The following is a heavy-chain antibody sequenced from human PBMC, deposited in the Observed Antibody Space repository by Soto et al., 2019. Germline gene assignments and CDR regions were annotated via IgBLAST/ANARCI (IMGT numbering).Heavy chain of an antibody. CDR3: ASDSSGWINWFDP. CDR2: IKQDGSEK. CDR1: GFTFSSYW. J-gene: IGHJ5*02. Sequence: EVQLVESGGGLVQPGGSLKVSCAASGFTFSSYWMSWVRQAPGKGLEWVANIKQDGSEKYYVDSVKGRFTISRDNAKNSLYLQMNSLRGEDTAVYYCASDSSGWINWFDPWGQGTLVTVSS. D-gene: IGHD6-19*01. V-gene: IGHV3-7*01.